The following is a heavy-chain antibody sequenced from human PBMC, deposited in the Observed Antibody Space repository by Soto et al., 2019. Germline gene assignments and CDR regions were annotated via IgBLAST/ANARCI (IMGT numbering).Heavy chain of an antibody. CDR1: GNSFYSYW. Sequence: PGESLKISCKGSGNSFYSYWIGWVRQMPGKGLEWMGIVNPGDSDARYSPSSQGQVTISADKTITTAFLQWSSLKASDTAMYYCARRVGDYFDYWGQGTLVTVSS. CDR3: ARRVGDYFDY. J-gene: IGHJ4*02. V-gene: IGHV5-51*01. CDR2: VNPGDSDA.